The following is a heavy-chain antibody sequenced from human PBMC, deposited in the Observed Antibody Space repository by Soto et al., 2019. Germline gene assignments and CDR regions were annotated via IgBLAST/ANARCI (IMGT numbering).Heavy chain of an antibody. CDR3: AKGYSYGWHDAFDI. CDR1: GFTFSSYA. CDR2: ISYSGVST. Sequence: GGSLRLSCAASGFTFSSYAMTWVRQAPGKGLEWVSAISYSGVSTYYADSVKGRFTISRDSSENTLSLQMNSLRVDDTAVYYCAKGYSYGWHDAFDIWGQGTMVTVSS. J-gene: IGHJ3*02. D-gene: IGHD5-18*01. V-gene: IGHV3-23*01.